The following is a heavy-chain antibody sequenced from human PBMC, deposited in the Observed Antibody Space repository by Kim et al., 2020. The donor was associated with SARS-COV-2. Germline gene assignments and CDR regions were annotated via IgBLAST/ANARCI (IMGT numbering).Heavy chain of an antibody. D-gene: IGHD2-15*01. Sequence: SVKGRFTVSRDNPKNTLYLQMESLRPEDSCVYYCTKGRRGGPYFDLWGQGTLVTVSA. V-gene: IGHV3-30*02. CDR3: TKGRRGGPYFDL. J-gene: IGHJ4*02.